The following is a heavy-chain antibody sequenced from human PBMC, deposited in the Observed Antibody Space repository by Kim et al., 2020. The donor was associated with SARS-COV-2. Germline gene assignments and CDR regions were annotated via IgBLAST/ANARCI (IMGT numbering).Heavy chain of an antibody. D-gene: IGHD4-17*01. J-gene: IGHJ6*02. CDR1: GGSFSGYY. CDR3: ARGDYGTYGMDV. Sequence: SETLSLTCAVYGGSFSGYYWSWIRQPPGKGLEWIGEINHSGSTNYNPSLKSRVTISVDTSKNQFSLKLSSVTAADTAVYYCARGDYGTYGMDVWGQGTT. V-gene: IGHV4-34*01. CDR2: INHSGST.